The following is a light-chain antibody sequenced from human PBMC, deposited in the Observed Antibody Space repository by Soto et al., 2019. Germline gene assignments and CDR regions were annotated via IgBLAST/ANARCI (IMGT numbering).Light chain of an antibody. V-gene: IGKV1-9*01. CDR1: QGISSY. CDR3: QQLNSYPYT. CDR2: AAS. J-gene: IGKJ2*01. Sequence: DIQLTQSPSFLSASVGDRVTISCRASQGISSYLAWYQQKPGKAPKLLIYAASTLQSGVPSRFSDSGSGTEFTIIISSLQPEDFATYYCQQLNSYPYTFGQGTKLEIK.